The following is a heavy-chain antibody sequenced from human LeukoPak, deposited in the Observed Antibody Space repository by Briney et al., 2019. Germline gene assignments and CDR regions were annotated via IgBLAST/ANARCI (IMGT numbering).Heavy chain of an antibody. CDR2: ISGSGGST. CDR1: GFTFSSYA. V-gene: IGHV3-23*01. J-gene: IGHJ4*02. Sequence: QSGGSLRLSCAASGFTFSSYAMSWVRQAPGKGLEWVSGISGSGGSTHYADSVKGRFTISRDNSKNTLYLQMNSLRDEDTTVYYCAKGLSIAVAGTLSFDYWGQGTLVTVSS. CDR3: AKGLSIAVAGTLSFDY. D-gene: IGHD6-19*01.